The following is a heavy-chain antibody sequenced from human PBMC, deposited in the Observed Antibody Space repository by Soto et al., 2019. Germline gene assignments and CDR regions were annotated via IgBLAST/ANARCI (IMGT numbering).Heavy chain of an antibody. V-gene: IGHV3-7*01. D-gene: IGHD3-3*01. CDR1: GFTFSRYW. CDR2: INLDGSTK. J-gene: IGHJ3*01. Sequence: GGSLRLSCVASGFTFSRYWMSWVRQAPGKGLEWVANINLDGSTKYHVDSARGRFTISRDNAKSALFLQMNSLRAEDTALYYWGGERPARPSVFDFWGQGTGVPVSS. CDR3: GGERPARPSVFDF.